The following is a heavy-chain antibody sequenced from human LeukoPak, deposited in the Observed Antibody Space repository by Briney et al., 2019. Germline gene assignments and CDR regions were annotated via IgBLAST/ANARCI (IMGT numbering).Heavy chain of an antibody. V-gene: IGHV3-15*01. CDR2: IKSKTDGGTT. D-gene: IGHD4-23*01. CDR1: GFTFSNAW. J-gene: IGHJ4*02. Sequence: GGSLRLSCAASGFTFSNAWMSWVRQAPGKGLEWVGPIKSKTDGGTTDYAAPVKGRFTISRDDSKNTLYLQMNSLKTEDTAVYYCTSPRGRWPTNRYIDYWGQGTLVTVSS. CDR3: TSPRGRWPTNRYIDY.